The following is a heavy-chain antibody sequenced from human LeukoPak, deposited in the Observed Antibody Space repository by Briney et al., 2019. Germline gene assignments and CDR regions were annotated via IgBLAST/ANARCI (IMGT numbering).Heavy chain of an antibody. V-gene: IGHV4-34*01. D-gene: IGHD3-10*01. J-gene: IGHJ3*02. CDR3: AKSNGYGLIDI. CDR2: INHSGCN. Sequence: PSETLSLTCAVYGGSFSGYYWSWIRQPPGKGLEWIGEINHSGCNNYNPSLKSRLNISLDTSRNQFSLKLNYVNASDPASDYCAKSNGYGLIDIWGQGTMVTVSS. CDR1: GGSFSGYY.